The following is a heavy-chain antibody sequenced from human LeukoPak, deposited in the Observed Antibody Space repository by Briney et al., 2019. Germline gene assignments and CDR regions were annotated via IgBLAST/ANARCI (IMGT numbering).Heavy chain of an antibody. D-gene: IGHD6-19*01. V-gene: IGHV1-69*13. CDR3: ARTVRPYSSGWYSRPGYFDY. CDR2: IIPIFGTA. Sequence: GASVKVSCKASGGTSSSYAISWVRQAPGQGLEWMGGIIPIFGTANYAQKFQGRVTITADESTSTAYMELSSLRSEDTAVYYCARTVRPYSSGWYSRPGYFDYWGQGTLVTVSS. J-gene: IGHJ4*02. CDR1: GGTSSSYA.